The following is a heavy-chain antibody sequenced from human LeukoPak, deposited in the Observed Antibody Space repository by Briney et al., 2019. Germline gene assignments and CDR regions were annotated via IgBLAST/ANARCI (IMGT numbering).Heavy chain of an antibody. Sequence: TSETLSLTCTVSGGPIRSSSYYWGWIRQPPGKGLEWIGSIYYSGGTYYNASLKSRGTISVDTSKNQFSLKLTSVTAADTAVYFCARQVVAVAGTGYFGYWGQGTLVTVSS. CDR1: GGPIRSSSYY. J-gene: IGHJ4*02. CDR2: IYYSGGT. CDR3: ARQVVAVAGTGYFGY. V-gene: IGHV4-39*01. D-gene: IGHD6-19*01.